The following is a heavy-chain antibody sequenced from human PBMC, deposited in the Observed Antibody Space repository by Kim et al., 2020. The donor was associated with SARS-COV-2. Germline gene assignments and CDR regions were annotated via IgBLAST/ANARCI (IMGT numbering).Heavy chain of an antibody. Sequence: GGSLRLSCAASGFTFSSYGMHWVRQAPGKGLEWVAVISYDGSNKYYADSVKGRFTISRDNSKNTLYLQMNSLRAEDTAVYYCAKEGISYRAAAGIVSFDYWGQGTLVTVSS. V-gene: IGHV3-30*18. CDR2: ISYDGSNK. CDR3: AKEGISYRAAAGIVSFDY. J-gene: IGHJ4*02. CDR1: GFTFSSYG. D-gene: IGHD6-13*01.